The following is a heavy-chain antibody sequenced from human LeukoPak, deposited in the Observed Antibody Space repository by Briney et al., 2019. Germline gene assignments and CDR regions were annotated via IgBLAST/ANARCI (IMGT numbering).Heavy chain of an antibody. J-gene: IGHJ4*02. V-gene: IGHV3-21*01. CDR2: ISSSSSYI. CDR3: ARVAVADFDY. CDR1: GFTFSSYS. Sequence: GGSLRLSCAGSGFTFSSYSMNWVRQAPGKRLEWVSSISSSSSYIYYADSVKGRFTISRDNAKNSLYLQMNSLRAEDTAVYYCARVAVADFDYWGQGTLVTVSS. D-gene: IGHD6-19*01.